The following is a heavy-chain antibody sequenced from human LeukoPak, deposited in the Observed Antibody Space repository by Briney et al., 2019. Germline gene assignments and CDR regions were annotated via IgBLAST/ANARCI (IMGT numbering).Heavy chain of an antibody. CDR3: ARDSWGFDF. V-gene: IGHV3-30*04. Sequence: GSLRLSCAASGFTFSNFAMHWVRQAPGKGLEWVAMMSYDGSNKYTDSVKGRFTISRDNSKNMVDLYMSNLKIEDTAVYYCARDSWGFDFWGQGTLVTVSS. D-gene: IGHD7-27*01. CDR2: MSYDGSNK. J-gene: IGHJ4*02. CDR1: GFTFSNFA.